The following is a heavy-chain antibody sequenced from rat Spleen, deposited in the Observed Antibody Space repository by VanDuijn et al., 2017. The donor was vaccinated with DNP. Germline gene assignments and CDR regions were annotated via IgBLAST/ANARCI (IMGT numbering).Heavy chain of an antibody. D-gene: IGHD1-6*01. Sequence: EVQLQESGPGLVKPSQPLSLTCSVTGSSITSNYWGWIREFPGNKMQYIGHISYSGTTNYNPSLKSRISITRDTSKNQFFLQVNSVTTEDTATYYCARGYTTDYYYVWAMDAWGQGTSVTVSS. CDR1: GSSITSNY. J-gene: IGHJ4*01. CDR2: ISYSGTT. V-gene: IGHV3-1*01. CDR3: ARGYTTDYYYVWAMDA.